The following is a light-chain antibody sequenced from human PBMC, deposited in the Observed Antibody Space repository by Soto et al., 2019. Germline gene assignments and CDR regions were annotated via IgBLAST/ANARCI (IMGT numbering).Light chain of an antibody. CDR2: EAS. V-gene: IGKV1-39*01. J-gene: IGKJ4*01. CDR3: QQSFKTPLP. Sequence: DIQMTQSPSSLSASVGDRVTITCRASQSISSYLNWYQQKPGKAPKLLIYEASSLQSGVPSRFSGSGSGTDFTLTITDVQPEDFATYYCQQSFKTPLPFGGGTKVDIK. CDR1: QSISSY.